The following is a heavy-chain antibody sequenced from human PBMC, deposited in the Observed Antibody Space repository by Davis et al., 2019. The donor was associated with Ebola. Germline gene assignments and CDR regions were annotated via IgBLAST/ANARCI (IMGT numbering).Heavy chain of an antibody. Sequence: PGGSLRLSCAASGFTFSSYEMNWVRQAPGKGLEWVSYISSSGSTIYYADSVKGRFTISRDNAKNSLYLQMNSLRAEDTAVYYCAREGPSSGYSYWGQGTLVTVSS. CDR3: AREGPSSGYSY. CDR2: ISSSGSTI. J-gene: IGHJ4*02. D-gene: IGHD3-3*01. CDR1: GFTFSSYE. V-gene: IGHV3-48*03.